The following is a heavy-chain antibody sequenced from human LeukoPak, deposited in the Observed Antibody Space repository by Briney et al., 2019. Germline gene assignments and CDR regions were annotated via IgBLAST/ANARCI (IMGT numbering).Heavy chain of an antibody. CDR3: SGDAYADYPIRADI. CDR2: INPKSGGT. Sequence: GASVKVSCTASGYTFTDYFMHWVRQAPGQGLEWMGWINPKSGGTNYAQAFQGRVTMTRDTSIRTAYMELTRLGSAAAAVYYCSGDAYADYPIRADIWGQGTMVTVSS. J-gene: IGHJ3*02. V-gene: IGHV1-2*02. D-gene: IGHD4-17*01. CDR1: GYTFTDYF.